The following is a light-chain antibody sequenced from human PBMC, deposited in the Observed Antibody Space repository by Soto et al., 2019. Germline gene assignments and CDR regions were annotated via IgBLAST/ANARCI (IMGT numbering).Light chain of an antibody. Sequence: EVVLTQSPDTLSLSPGERATLSCRASQSVTTKLAWYQHKPGRAPRLLIYGATSRATGVPDRFSGSGSGTDFTLTINRLEPEDFAVYYCQQYGSTPVTFGQGTKVDIK. CDR2: GAT. V-gene: IGKV3-20*01. J-gene: IGKJ1*01. CDR1: QSVTTK. CDR3: QQYGSTPVT.